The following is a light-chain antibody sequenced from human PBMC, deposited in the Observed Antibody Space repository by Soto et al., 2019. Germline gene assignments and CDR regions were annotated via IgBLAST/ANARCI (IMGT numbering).Light chain of an antibody. J-gene: IGKJ3*01. Sequence: EIEMTQSPATLSMSPGERATLSCRASQSLSSNLAWYQQKPGQAPRLVIYGASIRATGIPARFSGSGSEREFTLTISSLQFEDFAVYYCQEYNNWPPFTFGPGTKVDIK. CDR3: QEYNNWPPFT. CDR1: QSLSSN. V-gene: IGKV3-15*01. CDR2: GAS.